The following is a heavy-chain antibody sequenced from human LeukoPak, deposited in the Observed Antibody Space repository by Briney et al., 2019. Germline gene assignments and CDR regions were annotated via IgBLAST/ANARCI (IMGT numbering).Heavy chain of an antibody. CDR1: GFTFSSYE. CDR2: ISSSGSTI. J-gene: IGHJ6*04. V-gene: IGHV3-48*03. Sequence: GRSLRLSCAASGFTFSSYEMNWVRQAPGKGLEWVSYISSSGSTIYYADSVEGRFTISRDNAKNSLYLQMNSLRAEDTAVYYCAELGITMIGGVWGKGTTVTISS. CDR3: AELGITMIGGV. D-gene: IGHD3-10*02.